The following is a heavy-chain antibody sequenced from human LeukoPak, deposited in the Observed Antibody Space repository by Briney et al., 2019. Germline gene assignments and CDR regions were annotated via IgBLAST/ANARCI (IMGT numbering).Heavy chain of an antibody. CDR3: AKVLEPRAGYFDY. J-gene: IGHJ4*02. Sequence: GGSLRLSCEASGFTFASYGMHWVRQAPGKGLEWVAFTRYDGTYKYYADSVKGRFTISRDNSKNTLYLRMNSLRAEDTAVYYCAKVLEPRAGYFDYWGQGTLVTVSS. CDR1: GFTFASYG. D-gene: IGHD1-14*01. V-gene: IGHV3-30*02. CDR2: TRYDGTYK.